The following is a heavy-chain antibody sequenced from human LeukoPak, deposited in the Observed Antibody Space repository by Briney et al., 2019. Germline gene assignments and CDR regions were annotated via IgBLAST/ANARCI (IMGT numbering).Heavy chain of an antibody. Sequence: GGSLRLSCAASGFSFSTYSMNWVRQAPGKGLEWVAVISYDGAKKYYADSVKGRFTISRDNSKNTLYLQMNSLRTEDTAVYYCAKDLQDYDILTTLFDPWGQGTLVIVSS. CDR1: GFSFSTYS. V-gene: IGHV3-30*18. CDR3: AKDLQDYDILTTLFDP. CDR2: ISYDGAKK. D-gene: IGHD3-9*01. J-gene: IGHJ5*02.